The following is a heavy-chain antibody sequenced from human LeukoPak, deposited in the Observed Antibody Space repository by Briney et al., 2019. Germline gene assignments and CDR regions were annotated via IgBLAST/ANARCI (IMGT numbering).Heavy chain of an antibody. CDR3: ARDRGLVSPNWFDP. CDR1: GYSISSGYY. D-gene: IGHD3-10*01. CDR2: IYHSGST. J-gene: IGHJ5*02. V-gene: IGHV4-38-2*02. Sequence: KTSETLSLTCTVSGYSISSGYYWGWIRQPPGQGLEWIGSIYHSGSTYYNPSLKSRVTISVDTSKNQFSLKLSSVTAADTAVSYCARDRGLVSPNWFDPWGQGTLVTVSS.